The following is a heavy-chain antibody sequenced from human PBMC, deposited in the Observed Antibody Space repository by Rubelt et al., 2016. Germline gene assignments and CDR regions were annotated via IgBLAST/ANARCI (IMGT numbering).Heavy chain of an antibody. V-gene: IGHV4-39*01. CDR1: GGSISSSSYY. Sequence: QLQLQESGPGLVKLSETLSLTCTVSGGSISSSSYYWGWIRQPPGKGLEWIGSIYYSGSTYYNPSLKSRVTISVDTSKNQFSLKLGSGTAADTAVYYCARGRFFEWLPPDYWGQGTLVTVSS. J-gene: IGHJ4*02. CDR2: IYYSGST. D-gene: IGHD3-3*01. CDR3: ARGRFFEWLPPDY.